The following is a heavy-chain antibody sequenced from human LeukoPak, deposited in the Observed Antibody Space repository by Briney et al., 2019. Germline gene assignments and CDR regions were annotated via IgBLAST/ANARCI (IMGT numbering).Heavy chain of an antibody. CDR1: GFTFDDYA. V-gene: IGHV3-9*01. CDR3: ARVINFYYYMDV. D-gene: IGHD2/OR15-2a*01. Sequence: PGRSLRLSCAASGFTFDDYAMHWVRQAPGKGLEWVSGISWNSGSIGYADSVKGRFTISRDNAKNSLYLQMNSLRAEDTAIYYCARVINFYYYMDVWGKGTTVTISS. J-gene: IGHJ6*03. CDR2: ISWNSGSI.